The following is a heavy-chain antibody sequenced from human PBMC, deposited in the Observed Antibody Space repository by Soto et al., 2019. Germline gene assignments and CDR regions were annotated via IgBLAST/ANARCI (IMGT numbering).Heavy chain of an antibody. J-gene: IGHJ4*02. V-gene: IGHV4-4*02. D-gene: IGHD2-2*01. CDR3: ARARFCTSTSCYHYFDF. CDR1: GGSISSSNW. Sequence: PSETLSLTCAVSGGSISSSNWWSWVRQPPGKGLEWIGEIYHSGSTNYNPSLKSRVTISVDTSKNHFSLKLSSVTPADTAVYYCARARFCTSTSCYHYFDFWGQGTLVTVSS. CDR2: IYHSGST.